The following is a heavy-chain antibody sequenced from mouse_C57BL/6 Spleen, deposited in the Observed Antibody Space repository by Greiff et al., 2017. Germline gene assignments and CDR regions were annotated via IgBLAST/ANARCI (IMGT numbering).Heavy chain of an antibody. V-gene: IGHV1-63*01. CDR2: IYPGGGYT. Sequence: VQLQQSGAELVRPGTSVKMSCKASGYTFTNYWIGWAKQRPGHGLEWIGDIYPGGGYTNYNEKFKGKATLTADKSSSTAYMQCSSLTSEDSAIYYCARRAGDYDPFDYWGQGTTLTVSS. D-gene: IGHD2-4*01. CDR1: GYTFTNYW. CDR3: ARRAGDYDPFDY. J-gene: IGHJ2*01.